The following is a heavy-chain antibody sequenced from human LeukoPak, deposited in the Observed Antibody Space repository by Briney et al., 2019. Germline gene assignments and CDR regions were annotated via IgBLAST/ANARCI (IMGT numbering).Heavy chain of an antibody. D-gene: IGHD3-16*02. CDR3: ARDNYDYVWGSYRYDY. Sequence: ASVKVSCKASGYTFTSYYMHWVRQAPGQGLEWMGIINPSGGSTSYAQKFQGRVTMTRDMSTSTVYMELSSLRSEDTAVYYCARDNYDYVWGSYRYDYWGQGTLVTVSS. V-gene: IGHV1-46*01. CDR1: GYTFTSYY. CDR2: INPSGGST. J-gene: IGHJ4*02.